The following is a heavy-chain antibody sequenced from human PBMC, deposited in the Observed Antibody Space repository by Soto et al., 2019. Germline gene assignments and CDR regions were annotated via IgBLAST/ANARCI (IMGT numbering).Heavy chain of an antibody. Sequence: GGSLRLSCAASGFTFSSYWMHWVRQTPGKGLVWVSRINGDGGTTHYADSVKGRFTISRDNAKSVLFLQMNSLRAEDTAVYYCVRDLYGPGYWGQGTVVTVSS. J-gene: IGHJ4*02. CDR2: INGDGGTT. CDR1: GFTFSSYW. D-gene: IGHD3-10*01. CDR3: VRDLYGPGY. V-gene: IGHV3-74*01.